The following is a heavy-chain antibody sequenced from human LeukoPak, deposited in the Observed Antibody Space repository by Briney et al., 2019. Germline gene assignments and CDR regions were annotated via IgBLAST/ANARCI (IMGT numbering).Heavy chain of an antibody. CDR3: ARGYCSGGTCYLVENWLDP. Sequence: ASVKVSCKASGYTLTAYYIYWVRQAPGQGLEWMGRINPNSGGTDYAQNFQGRVIMTRDTPISTAYMELSRLRSDDTAVYYCARGYCSGGTCYLVENWLDPWGQGTLVTVSS. D-gene: IGHD2-15*01. J-gene: IGHJ5*02. CDR1: GYTLTAYY. CDR2: INPNSGGT. V-gene: IGHV1-2*06.